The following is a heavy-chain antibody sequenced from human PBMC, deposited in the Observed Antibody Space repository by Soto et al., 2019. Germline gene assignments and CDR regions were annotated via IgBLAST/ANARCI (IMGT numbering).Heavy chain of an antibody. D-gene: IGHD3-22*01. CDR1: GFSLTTSGVG. V-gene: IGHV2-5*02. CDR2: AYWDDHK. CDR3: AAWMLRTVSGCVTTTALYFGF. Sequence: QITLNESGPTVVKPAENVTLTCTFSGFSLTTSGVGVCLFRQSPGKAPECLAPAYWDDHKRYSAPLKSRLTLPTDPSKPQLLLTIAGVGPADTATYYCAAWMLRTVSGCVTTTALYFGFWSQRTPAVVSS. J-gene: IGHJ4*02.